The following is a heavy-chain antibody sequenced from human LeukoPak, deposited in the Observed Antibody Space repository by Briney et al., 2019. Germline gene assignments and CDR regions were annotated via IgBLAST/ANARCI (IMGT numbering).Heavy chain of an antibody. D-gene: IGHD7-27*01. Sequence: GGSLRLSCAASGFTFSNYAMHWVRQAPGKGLEWVAVVSYDGSNKYYADSVKGRVTISRDNSKNTLYLQMNSLRAEDAAIYYCATIGDRRTGELYRIDYWGQGTLVTVSS. J-gene: IGHJ4*02. V-gene: IGHV3-30-3*01. CDR1: GFTFSNYA. CDR2: VSYDGSNK. CDR3: ATIGDRRTGELYRIDY.